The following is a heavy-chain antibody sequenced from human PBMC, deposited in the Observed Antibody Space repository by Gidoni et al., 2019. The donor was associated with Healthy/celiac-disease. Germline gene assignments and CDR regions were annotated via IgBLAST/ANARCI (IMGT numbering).Heavy chain of an antibody. CDR2: IYYSGST. J-gene: IGHJ6*04. V-gene: IGHV4-59*01. CDR3: ARGGPTTTWTSTLDV. D-gene: IGHD1-26*01. CDR1: GGSIRSYY. Sequence: QVQLQESGPGLVKPSETLSLTCTVSGGSIRSYYWSWIRQPPGKGLEWIGYIYYSGSTNYNPSLKSRVTISVDTSKNQFSLKLSSVTAADTAVYYCARGGPTTTWTSTLDVWGKGTTVTVSS.